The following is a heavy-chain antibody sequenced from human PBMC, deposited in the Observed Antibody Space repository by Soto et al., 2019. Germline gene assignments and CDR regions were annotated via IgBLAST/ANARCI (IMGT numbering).Heavy chain of an antibody. Sequence: QVQLVQSGAEVKKPGSSVKVSCKASGGTFNSYAISWVRQAPGQGLEWMGGIIPLFGTTNYAQKFQGRVTITADESTTTAYMELSSLRSDDTAVYYCASSRPSLVRDYYYSGMDVWGQGTTVTVSS. J-gene: IGHJ6*02. CDR2: IIPLFGTT. CDR1: GGTFNSYA. CDR3: ASSRPSLVRDYYYSGMDV. V-gene: IGHV1-69*01. D-gene: IGHD2-8*01.